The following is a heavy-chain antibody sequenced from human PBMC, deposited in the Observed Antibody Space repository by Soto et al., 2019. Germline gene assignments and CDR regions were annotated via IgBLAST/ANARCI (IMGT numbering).Heavy chain of an antibody. V-gene: IGHV3-23*01. CDR2: ISGSGGST. J-gene: IGHJ5*02. D-gene: IGHD3-22*01. CDR3: AKGGIDDSSGYYFDWFDP. CDR1: GFTFSSYA. Sequence: GGSLRLSCAASGFTFSSYAMSWVRQAPGKGLEWVSAISGSGGSTYYADSVKGRFTISRDNSKNTLYLQMNSLRAEDTAVYYCAKGGIDDSSGYYFDWFDPWGQGTLVTVS.